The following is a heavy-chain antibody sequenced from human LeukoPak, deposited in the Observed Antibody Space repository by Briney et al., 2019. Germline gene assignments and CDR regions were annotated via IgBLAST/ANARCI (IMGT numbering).Heavy chain of an antibody. CDR3: ARALPSEIYTITDPFDY. CDR2: ISYDGSNK. Sequence: RSLRLSCAASGFTLSSYAMHWVRQAPGKGLEWVAVISYDGSNKYYADSVKGRFTISRDNSKNTLYLQMNSLRTEDTSVYYCARALPSEIYTITDPFDYWGQGTLVTVSS. D-gene: IGHD5-12*01. CDR1: GFTLSSYA. V-gene: IGHV3-30*04. J-gene: IGHJ4*02.